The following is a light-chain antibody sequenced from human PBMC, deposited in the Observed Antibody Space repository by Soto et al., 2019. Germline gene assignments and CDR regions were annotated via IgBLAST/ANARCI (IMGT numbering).Light chain of an antibody. CDR2: GTT. J-gene: IGLJ1*01. CDR3: HSYDSSLSASV. V-gene: IGLV1-40*01. Sequence: QSALTQTPSVSGAPGQRVTISCTGRSSNIGAGYDVHWYQHLPGTAPKLLIYGTTNRPSGVPDRFSGSMSGISASLAITGLQAEDEADYYCHSYDSSLSASVFGAGTKVTVL. CDR1: SSNIGAGYD.